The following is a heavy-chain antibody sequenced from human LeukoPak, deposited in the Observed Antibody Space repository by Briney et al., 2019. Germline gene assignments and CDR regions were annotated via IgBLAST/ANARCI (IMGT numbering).Heavy chain of an antibody. J-gene: IGHJ4*02. D-gene: IGHD3-3*01. CDR1: GFTFSSYA. CDR2: ISGSGGST. CDR3: AKDADLGYDFWSGYFSFDY. V-gene: IGHV3-23*01. Sequence: PGGSLRLSCAASGFTFSSYAMSWVRQAPGKGLEWVSAISGSGGSTYYADSVKGRFTISRDNSKNTLYLQMNSLRAGDTAVYYCAKDADLGYDFWSGYFSFDYWGQGTLVTVSS.